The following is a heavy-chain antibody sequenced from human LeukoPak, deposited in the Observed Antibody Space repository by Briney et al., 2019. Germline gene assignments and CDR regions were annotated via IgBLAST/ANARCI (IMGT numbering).Heavy chain of an antibody. Sequence: PSEALSLTCAVYGGSFSGYYWSWIRQPLGKGLEWIGEINHSGSTNYNPSLKSRVTISVDTSKNQFSLKLSSVTAADTAVYYCATTNVLLWFGELSKTAYFDYWGQGTLVTVSS. CDR1: GGSFSGYY. D-gene: IGHD3-10*01. V-gene: IGHV4-34*01. CDR3: ATTNVLLWFGELSKTAYFDY. CDR2: INHSGST. J-gene: IGHJ4*02.